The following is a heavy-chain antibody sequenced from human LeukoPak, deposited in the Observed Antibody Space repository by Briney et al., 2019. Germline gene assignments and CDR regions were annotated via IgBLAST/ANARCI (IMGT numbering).Heavy chain of an antibody. Sequence: ASVKVSCKASGGTFSSYAISWVRQAPGQGLEWMGVINPGGGSTSYAQKFQGRVTMTRDTSASTVSMELSSLRSEDTAVYYCARERGSGSAFDYWGQGTLVTVS. V-gene: IGHV1-46*01. CDR2: INPGGGST. D-gene: IGHD1-26*01. J-gene: IGHJ4*02. CDR1: GGTFSSYA. CDR3: ARERGSGSAFDY.